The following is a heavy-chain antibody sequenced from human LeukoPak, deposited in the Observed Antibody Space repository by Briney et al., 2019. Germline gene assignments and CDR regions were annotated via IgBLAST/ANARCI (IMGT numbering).Heavy chain of an antibody. D-gene: IGHD3-10*01. CDR1: GYTFTSYA. V-gene: IGHV7-4-1*02. J-gene: IGHJ4*02. CDR3: ARGPYYYGLRVFDY. CDR2: INTNTGNP. Sequence: GASVKVSCKASGYTFTSYAMNWVRQAPGQGLEWMGWINTNTGNPTYAQGFTGRFVFSLDTSVSTAYLQISSLKAGDTAVYYCARGPYYYGLRVFDYWGQGTLVTVSS.